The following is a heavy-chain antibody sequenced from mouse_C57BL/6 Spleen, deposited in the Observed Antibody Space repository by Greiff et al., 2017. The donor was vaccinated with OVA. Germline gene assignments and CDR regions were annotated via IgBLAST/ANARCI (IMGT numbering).Heavy chain of an antibody. Sequence: QVQLQQSGPELVKPGASVKISCKASGYAFSSSWMNWVKQRPGKGLEWIGRIYPGDGDTNYNGKFKGKATLTADKSSITAYMQLSSLTSEDSAVYFCANYYGSSSWFAYWGQGTLVTVSA. CDR2: IYPGDGDT. J-gene: IGHJ3*01. D-gene: IGHD1-1*01. V-gene: IGHV1-82*01. CDR1: GYAFSSSW. CDR3: ANYYGSSSWFAY.